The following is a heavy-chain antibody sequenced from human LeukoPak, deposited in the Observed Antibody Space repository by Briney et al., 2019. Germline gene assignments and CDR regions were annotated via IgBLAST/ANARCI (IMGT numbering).Heavy chain of an antibody. V-gene: IGHV3-21*01. Sequence: PGGSLRLSCAASRFTFSSYSMNWVRQAPGKGLEWVSSIISSGSYIYHADSVKGRFTISRDNAKNTLYLQMNSLRAEDTAVYYCARASGGYSYGSVDIWGQGTMVTVSS. D-gene: IGHD5-18*01. CDR3: ARASGGYSYGSVDI. CDR2: IISSGSYI. CDR1: RFTFSSYS. J-gene: IGHJ3*02.